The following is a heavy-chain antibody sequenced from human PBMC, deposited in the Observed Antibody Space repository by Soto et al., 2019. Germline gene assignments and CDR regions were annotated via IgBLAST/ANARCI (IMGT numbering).Heavy chain of an antibody. V-gene: IGHV3-30*18. Sequence: QVQLVESGGGVVQPGRSLRLSCAASGFTFSTYDMHWVRLAPGKGLEWVAVISYDGSNKYYADSVKGRFTISRDNSKNTLCLQMNSLRAEDTAVYYCAKDRYDSSGYPEAFDIWGQGTMVTVSS. D-gene: IGHD3-22*01. J-gene: IGHJ3*02. CDR1: GFTFSTYD. CDR3: AKDRYDSSGYPEAFDI. CDR2: ISYDGSNK.